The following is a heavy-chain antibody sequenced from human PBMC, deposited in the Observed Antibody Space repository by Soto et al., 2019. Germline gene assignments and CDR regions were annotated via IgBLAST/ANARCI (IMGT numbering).Heavy chain of an antibody. CDR2: SYSGGST. Sequence: EVQLVESGGGLVQPGGSLRLSCAASGFTVSSNYMSWVRQAPGKGLEWVSVSYSGGSTYYADSVKGRFTISRDNSKNSLYLQMNRLRAEDTAVYYCARDGPPGLHLGELYPLGGQGTLVTVSS. D-gene: IGHD3-16*01. CDR3: ARDGPPGLHLGELYPL. J-gene: IGHJ4*02. CDR1: GFTVSSNY. V-gene: IGHV3-66*01.